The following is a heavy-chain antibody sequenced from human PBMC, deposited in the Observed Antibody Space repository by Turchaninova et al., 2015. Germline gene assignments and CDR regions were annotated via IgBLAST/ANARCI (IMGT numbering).Heavy chain of an antibody. J-gene: IGHJ4*02. V-gene: IGHV3-48*04. Sequence: EVQLVESGGGLVQPGGSLRLSCAASGFPFSSYSMNWVRQAPGKGLEWVAYISRGSSTLYSADSVKGRFTISGDNAKNSLYLQMNSLRAEDTALYYCARETSCDYWGQGTLVTVSS. CDR2: ISRGSSTL. CDR3: ARETSCDY. CDR1: GFPFSSYS.